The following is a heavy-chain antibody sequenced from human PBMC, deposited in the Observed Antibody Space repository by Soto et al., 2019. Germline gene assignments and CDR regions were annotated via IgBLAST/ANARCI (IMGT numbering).Heavy chain of an antibody. J-gene: IGHJ4*02. D-gene: IGHD3-16*01. CDR1: GLSISSYY. CDR2: IYTSGST. V-gene: IGHV4-4*07. CDR3: ARAVRGKSNFDY. Sequence: SEPLSLTSTVSGLSISSYYWSWIRPPAGKGLEWIGRIYTSGSTNYNPSLKSRVTMSVDTSKNQFSLKLSSVTAADTAVYYCARAVRGKSNFDYWGQGTLVTVSS.